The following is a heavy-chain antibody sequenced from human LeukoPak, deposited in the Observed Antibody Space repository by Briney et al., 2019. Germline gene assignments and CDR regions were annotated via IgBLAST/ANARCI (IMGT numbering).Heavy chain of an antibody. CDR2: IYYSGTT. D-gene: IGHD5-18*01. CDR3: GRTGVYGGYGFDY. J-gene: IGHJ4*02. CDR1: GGSINSSSYY. V-gene: IGHV4-39*07. Sequence: SETLSLTCAVSGGSINSSSYYWGWIRQPPGKGLECIGTIYYSGTTYYNPSLKSRVTMSVDTSKNQFSLKLSSVTAADTAVYYCGRTGVYGGYGFDYWGQGTLVTVSS.